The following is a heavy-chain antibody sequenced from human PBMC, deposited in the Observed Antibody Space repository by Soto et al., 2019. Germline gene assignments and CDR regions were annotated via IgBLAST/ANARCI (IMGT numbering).Heavy chain of an antibody. CDR1: GGSISSYY. V-gene: IGHV4-59*08. CDR3: ARLGEGDYDFDY. CDR2: IYYSGST. J-gene: IGHJ4*02. Sequence: SETLSLTCTVSGGSISSYYWSWIRQPPGKGLEWIGYIYYSGSTNYNPSLKSRVTISVDTSKNQFSLKLSSVTAADTAVYYCARLGEGDYDFDYWGQGTLVTVSS. D-gene: IGHD4-17*01.